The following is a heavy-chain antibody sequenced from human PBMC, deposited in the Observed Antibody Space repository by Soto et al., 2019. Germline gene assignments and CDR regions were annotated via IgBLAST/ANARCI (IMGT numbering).Heavy chain of an antibody. Sequence: PSETLSLTCTVSGGSISSSSYYWGWIRQPPGKGLEWIGSIYYSGSTYYNPSLKSRVTISVDTSKNQFSLKLSSVTAADTAVYYCAVAPSDYYYGMDVWGQGTTVTVSS. CDR1: GGSISSSSYY. J-gene: IGHJ6*02. CDR2: IYYSGST. V-gene: IGHV4-39*01. D-gene: IGHD5-12*01. CDR3: AVAPSDYYYGMDV.